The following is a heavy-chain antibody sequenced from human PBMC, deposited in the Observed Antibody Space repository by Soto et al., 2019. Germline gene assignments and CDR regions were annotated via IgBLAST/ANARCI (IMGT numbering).Heavy chain of an antibody. CDR1: GGSISSSNW. CDR2: IYHSGST. Sequence: QVQLQESGPGLVKPSGTLSLTCAVSGGSISSSNWWSWVRQPPGKGLEWIGGIYHSGSTNYNPSLKSRVTISVDKSKNQFSLKLSSGTAADTAVYYCARVGSDDSSGWFDPWGQGTLVTVSS. CDR3: ARVGSDDSSGWFDP. J-gene: IGHJ5*02. V-gene: IGHV4-4*02. D-gene: IGHD3-22*01.